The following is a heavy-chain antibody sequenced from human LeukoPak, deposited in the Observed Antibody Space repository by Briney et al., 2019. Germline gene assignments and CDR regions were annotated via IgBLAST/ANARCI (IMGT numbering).Heavy chain of an antibody. J-gene: IGHJ6*02. CDR3: VAATRGIYYYGMDV. Sequence: GGALILCCGVSGFTFSSYEMNWVRQAPGKGLEWVSYISSSGSNIYYADSVKGRFTISRDKSKNTLYLQMNSLRAEDTAVYYCVAATRGIYYYGMDVWGQGTTVTVSS. CDR1: GFTFSSYE. V-gene: IGHV3-48*03. CDR2: ISSSGSNI. D-gene: IGHD2-15*01.